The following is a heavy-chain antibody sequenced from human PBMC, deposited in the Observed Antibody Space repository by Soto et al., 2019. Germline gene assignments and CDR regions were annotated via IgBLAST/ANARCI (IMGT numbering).Heavy chain of an antibody. CDR1: GFTFSSYA. Sequence: EVQLLESGGGLVQPGGSLRLSCIASGFTFSSYAMSWVRQAPGKGLEWVSGISTSGGSTYYAGSVKGRFTISRDNSKNTLYLQMSSLRADDTALYYCAKDPNGNYVGAFDMRGQVTMVTVSS. V-gene: IGHV3-23*01. CDR3: AKDPNGNYVGAFDM. J-gene: IGHJ3*02. D-gene: IGHD4-17*01. CDR2: ISTSGGST.